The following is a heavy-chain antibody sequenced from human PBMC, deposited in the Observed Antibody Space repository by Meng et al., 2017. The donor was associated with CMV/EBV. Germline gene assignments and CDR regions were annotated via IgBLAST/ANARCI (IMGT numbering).Heavy chain of an antibody. CDR2: INNDGGNT. CDR1: GFTFSDYW. CDR3: ARGLYGPDY. V-gene: IGHV3-74*01. Sequence: GESLKISCAASGFTFSDYWMHWVRQAPGKGLVWVSRINNDGGNTVYADSVKGRFTFSRDNAKNTLYLQVNSLRAEDTAVYYCARGLYGPDYWGQGTLVTVSS. D-gene: IGHD4-17*01. J-gene: IGHJ4*02.